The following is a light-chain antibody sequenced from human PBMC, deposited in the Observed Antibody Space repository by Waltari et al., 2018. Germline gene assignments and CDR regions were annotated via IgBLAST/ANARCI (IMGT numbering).Light chain of an antibody. J-gene: IGKJ1*01. V-gene: IGKV1-5*03. CDR1: QSISSW. Sequence: DIQMTQSPSILSASVGDRVTITCRASQSISSWLAWYQQKPGTAPKLLIYKASTLESGVPSRFSGSGSGTEFTLTINSLQPDDFATYYCQQYNGYWTFGQGTKVEIK. CDR2: KAS. CDR3: QQYNGYWT.